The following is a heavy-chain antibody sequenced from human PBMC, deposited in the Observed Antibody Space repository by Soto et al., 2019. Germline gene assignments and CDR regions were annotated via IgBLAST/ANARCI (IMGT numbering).Heavy chain of an antibody. CDR3: ARNHVARGAFDI. CDR1: GYTFTSYA. D-gene: IGHD2-15*01. V-gene: IGHV1-3*01. CDR2: INAGNGNT. Sequence: ASVKVSCKASGYTFTSYAMHWVRQAPGQRLEWMGWINAGNGNTKYSQKFQGRVTITRDTSASTAYMELSSLRFEDTAVYYCARNHVARGAFDIWGQGTMVTVSS. J-gene: IGHJ3*02.